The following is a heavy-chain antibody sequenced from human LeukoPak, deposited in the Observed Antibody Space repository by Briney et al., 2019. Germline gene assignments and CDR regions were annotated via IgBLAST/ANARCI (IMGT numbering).Heavy chain of an antibody. CDR1: GFTFSSYS. CDR3: ARDLAGYYLSTFDY. D-gene: IGHD3-22*01. V-gene: IGHV3-48*01. Sequence: PGGSLRLSCAASGFTFSSYSMNWVRQAPGKGLEWVSYISSSSSTIYYADSVKGRFTISRDNAKNSLYLQMNSLRAEDTAVYYCARDLAGYYLSTFDYWGQGTLVTVSS. J-gene: IGHJ4*02. CDR2: ISSSSSTI.